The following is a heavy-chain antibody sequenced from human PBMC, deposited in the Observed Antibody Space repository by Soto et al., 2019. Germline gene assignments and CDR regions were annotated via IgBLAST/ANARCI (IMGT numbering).Heavy chain of an antibody. D-gene: IGHD6-19*01. CDR3: AWGSSGGWYAWDY. CDR2: INPNSGGT. J-gene: IGHJ4*02. Sequence: ASVKVSCKASGYTFTGYYMHWVRQAPGQGLEWMGWINPNSGGTNYAQKFQGRVTMTRDTSISTAYMELSRLRSDDTAVYYCAWGSSGGWYAWDYWGQGTLVTVSS. CDR1: GYTFTGYY. V-gene: IGHV1-2*02.